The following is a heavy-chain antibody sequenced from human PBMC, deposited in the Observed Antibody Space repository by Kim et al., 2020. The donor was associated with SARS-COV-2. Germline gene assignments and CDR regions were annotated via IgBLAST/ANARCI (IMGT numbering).Heavy chain of an antibody. Sequence: SETLSLTCTVSGGSISSTTYHWGWISQPPGKGLEWIGSIYYSGSTYYNPSLKSRVTISVDTSKNQFSLKLSSVTAADTAVYYCARHSSLRFPGYYWGQGTLVTVSS. CDR1: GGSISSTTYH. V-gene: IGHV4-39*01. CDR3: ARHSSLRFPGYY. CDR2: IYYSGST. J-gene: IGHJ4*02. D-gene: IGHD3-3*01.